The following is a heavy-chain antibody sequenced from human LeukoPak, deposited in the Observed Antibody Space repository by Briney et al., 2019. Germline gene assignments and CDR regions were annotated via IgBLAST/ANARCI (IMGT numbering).Heavy chain of an antibody. CDR3: QVRVVTLAFDI. CDR2: IKSNTDGGTT. V-gene: IGHV3-15*01. Sequence: GGSLRLSCAASGFTFSNAWMSWVRQAPGKGLEWVGRIKSNTDGGTTDYAAPVKGSFTISRDDSKNTLYLQMNSLKTEYTAVYYCQVRVVTLAFDICGQGTMVTVSS. J-gene: IGHJ3*02. CDR1: GFTFSNAW. D-gene: IGHD3-10*01.